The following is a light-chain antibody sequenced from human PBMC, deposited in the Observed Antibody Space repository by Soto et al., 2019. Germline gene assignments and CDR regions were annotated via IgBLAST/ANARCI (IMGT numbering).Light chain of an antibody. CDR1: RSNIGSNP. CDR2: NND. J-gene: IGLJ1*01. CDR3: VAWDDSLNGYV. Sequence: QSVLTQPPSASGTPGQRVTISCSGSRSNIGSNPVNWYQQLPRTAPKLLFYNNDQRPSGVPDLFSGSKSGTSASLAINGLQSEDEADYYCVAWDDSLNGYVFGTGTKLTVL. V-gene: IGLV1-44*01.